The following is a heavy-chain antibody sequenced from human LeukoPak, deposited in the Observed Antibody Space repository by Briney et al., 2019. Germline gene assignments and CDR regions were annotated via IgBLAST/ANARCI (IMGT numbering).Heavy chain of an antibody. CDR1: GGSISSYY. D-gene: IGHD4-11*01. CDR2: IYYSGST. Sequence: SETLSHTCTVSGGSISSYYWSWIRQPPGKGLEWIGYIYYSGSTNYNPSLKSRVTISVDTSKNQFSLKLSSVTAADTAVYYCARGYSKADYWGQGTLVTVSS. CDR3: ARGYSKADY. J-gene: IGHJ4*02. V-gene: IGHV4-59*08.